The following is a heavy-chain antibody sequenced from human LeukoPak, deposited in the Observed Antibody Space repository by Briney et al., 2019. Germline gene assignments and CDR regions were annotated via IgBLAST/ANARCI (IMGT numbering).Heavy chain of an antibody. Sequence: ASVKVSCKASGYIFTSYAMHWVRQAPGQRLEWMGWINAGNGNTKYSQKLQGRVTMTTDTSTSTAYMELRSLRSDDTAVYYCATWDLWFGELRLDYWGQGTLVTVSS. CDR2: INAGNGNT. D-gene: IGHD3-10*01. V-gene: IGHV1-3*01. J-gene: IGHJ4*02. CDR3: ATWDLWFGELRLDY. CDR1: GYIFTSYA.